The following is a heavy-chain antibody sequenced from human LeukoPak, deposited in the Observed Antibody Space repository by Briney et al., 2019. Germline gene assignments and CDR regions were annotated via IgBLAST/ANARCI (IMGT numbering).Heavy chain of an antibody. CDR1: GFTFRSYE. Sequence: GRSLRLSCAASGFTFRSYEMNWVRQAPGKGLEWVSYISSSGSTAYYADSVKGRFTISRDNARNSLCLQMNSLRAEDTAVYYCTNGYNSYWGQGTLVTVSS. V-gene: IGHV3-48*03. D-gene: IGHD5-24*01. CDR3: TNGYNSY. CDR2: ISSSGSTA. J-gene: IGHJ4*02.